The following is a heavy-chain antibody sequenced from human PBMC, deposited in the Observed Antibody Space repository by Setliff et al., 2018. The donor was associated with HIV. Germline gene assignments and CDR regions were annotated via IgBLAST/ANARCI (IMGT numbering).Heavy chain of an antibody. Sequence: ASVKVSCKASGYTFSTYAMHWVRQAPGQRLEWMGWINAGNGKTKYSQKFQGRVTIMRDTSASTAYMELSSLTPEDTAVYYCARGGAREYQLLYNYFDPWGQGTLVTVSS. D-gene: IGHD2-2*01. CDR2: INAGNGKT. CDR1: GYTFSTYA. J-gene: IGHJ5*02. V-gene: IGHV1-3*01. CDR3: ARGGAREYQLLYNYFDP.